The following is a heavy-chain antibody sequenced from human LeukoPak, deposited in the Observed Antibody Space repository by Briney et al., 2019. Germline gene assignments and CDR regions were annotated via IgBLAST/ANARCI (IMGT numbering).Heavy chain of an antibody. J-gene: IGHJ3*02. CDR1: GFTFSSYG. Sequence: GGSLRLSCAASGFTFSSYGMHWVRQAPGKGLEWVAFIRYDGSNKYYADSVKGRFTISRDNSRNTLYLQMNSLRAEDTAVYYCARGGELLANAFDIWGQGTMVTVSS. D-gene: IGHD1-26*01. CDR3: ARGGELLANAFDI. V-gene: IGHV3-30*02. CDR2: IRYDGSNK.